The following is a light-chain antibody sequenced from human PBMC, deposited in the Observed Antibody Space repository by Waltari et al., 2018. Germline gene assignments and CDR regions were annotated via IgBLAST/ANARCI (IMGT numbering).Light chain of an antibody. CDR2: KAS. V-gene: IGKV1-5*03. J-gene: IGKJ2*01. CDR3: QQYNSFSGYT. CDR1: QNINTW. Sequence: DIQMTQPPSPWSAFVGDRVTLPCRANQNINTWLAWYQQKPGKVPRLLIYKASTLENGVPSRFSGSGSGTEFTLTISSLQPDDFATYYCQQYNSFSGYTFGQGTKLEIK.